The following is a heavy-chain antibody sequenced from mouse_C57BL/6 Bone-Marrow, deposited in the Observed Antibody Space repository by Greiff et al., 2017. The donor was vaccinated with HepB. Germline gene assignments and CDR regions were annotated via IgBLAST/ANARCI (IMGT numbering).Heavy chain of an antibody. J-gene: IGHJ3*01. D-gene: IGHD1-1*01. CDR1: GYSFTDYN. CDR2: INPNYGTT. CDR3: AIKAYYYGSSPFAY. V-gene: IGHV1-39*01. Sequence: VQLQQQSGPELVKPGASVKISCKASGYSFTDYNMNWVKQSNGKSLEWIGVINPNYGTTSYNQKFKGKATLTVDQSSSTAYMQLNSLTSEDSAVYYCAIKAYYYGSSPFAYWGQGTLVTVSA.